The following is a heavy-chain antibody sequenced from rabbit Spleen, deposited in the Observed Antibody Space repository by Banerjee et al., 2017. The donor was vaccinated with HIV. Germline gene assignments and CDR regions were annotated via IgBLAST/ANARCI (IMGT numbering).Heavy chain of an antibody. CDR1: GFTLSSYY. D-gene: IGHD8-1*01. CDR3: ARDGAGGSYFAL. V-gene: IGHV1S7*01. CDR2: IDPVFGIT. Sequence: QLEESGGGLVQPGGSLKLSCKASGFTLSSYYMNWVRQAPGKGLEWIGYIDPVFGITYYANWVNGRFSISRENAQNTVFLQMTSLTAADTATYFCARDGAGGSYFALWGPGTLVT. J-gene: IGHJ4*01.